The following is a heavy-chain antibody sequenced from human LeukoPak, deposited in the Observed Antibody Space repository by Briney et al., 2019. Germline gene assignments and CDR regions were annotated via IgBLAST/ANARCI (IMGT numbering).Heavy chain of an antibody. CDR2: INPKTGAT. J-gene: IGHJ4*02. CDR1: EYTFITYY. D-gene: IGHD5-24*01. Sequence: GASVKVSCKTSEYTFITYYIHWFRQVPGQGPEWMGWINPKTGATSYAEKFQGSVTMTRDTSINTAYMELSSLRLDDSAMYFCTRPVHIETATLLGYWGQGSLVTVSS. CDR3: TRPVHIETATLLGY. V-gene: IGHV1-2*02.